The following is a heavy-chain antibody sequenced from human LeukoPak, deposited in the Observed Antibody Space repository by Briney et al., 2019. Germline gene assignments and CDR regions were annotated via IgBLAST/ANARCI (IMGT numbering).Heavy chain of an antibody. CDR3: ANEIITAGY. V-gene: IGHV3-30*02. Sequence: GGSLRLSCAASGFTFSSYGMHWVRQAPGKGLEWVAFIRYDGSNKYYADSVKGRFTISRDNSKNTLYLQVNSLRAEDTAVYYCANEIITAGYWGQGTLVTVSS. CDR1: GFTFSSYG. D-gene: IGHD3-10*01. J-gene: IGHJ4*02. CDR2: IRYDGSNK.